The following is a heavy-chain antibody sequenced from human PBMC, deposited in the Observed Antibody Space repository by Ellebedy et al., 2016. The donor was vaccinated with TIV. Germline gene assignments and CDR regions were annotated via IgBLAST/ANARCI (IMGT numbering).Heavy chain of an antibody. CDR1: GYTFTSYA. Sequence: AASVKVSCKASGYTFTSYAMHWVRQAPGQRPEWMGWISGGNDNRKYLEKLQGRVTLTRDTSASTAYMELSSLRSEDTAVYYCARDWGWGGDYWGQGTLVTVSS. D-gene: IGHD3-16*01. CDR2: ISGGNDNR. CDR3: ARDWGWGGDY. J-gene: IGHJ4*02. V-gene: IGHV1-3*01.